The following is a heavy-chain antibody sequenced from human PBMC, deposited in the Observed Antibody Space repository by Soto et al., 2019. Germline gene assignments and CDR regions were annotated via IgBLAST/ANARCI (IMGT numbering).Heavy chain of an antibody. Sequence: QPGGSLRLSCVASGFTFSSYTMNWVRQTPGRRLEWVAYISSSGSTIYYAESVKGRLTVSRDNAKSSLYLQMDGLRDEDTAVYYCASGLGSSRSWGQGSRVTVSS. CDR2: ISSSGSTI. D-gene: IGHD3-10*01. V-gene: IGHV3-48*02. CDR1: GFTFSSYT. J-gene: IGHJ1*01. CDR3: ASGLGSSRS.